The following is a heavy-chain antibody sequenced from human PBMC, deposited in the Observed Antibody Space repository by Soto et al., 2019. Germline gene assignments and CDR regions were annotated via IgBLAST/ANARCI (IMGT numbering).Heavy chain of an antibody. V-gene: IGHV3-23*01. CDR3: AKDTGSSGWRDY. CDR1: GFTFSSYA. Sequence: GGSLRLSCAASGFTFSSYAMSWVRQAPGQGLEWVSAISGSGGSTYYADSVKGRFTISRDNSKNTLYLQMNSLRAEDTAVYYCAKDTGSSGWRDYWGQGTLVTVSS. D-gene: IGHD6-19*01. J-gene: IGHJ4*02. CDR2: ISGSGGST.